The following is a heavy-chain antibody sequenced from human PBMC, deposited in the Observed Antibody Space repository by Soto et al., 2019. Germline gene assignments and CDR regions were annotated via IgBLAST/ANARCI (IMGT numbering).Heavy chain of an antibody. J-gene: IGHJ4*02. D-gene: IGHD6-19*01. CDR2: INPSGGST. V-gene: IGHV1-46*01. Sequence: QVQLVQSGAEVKKPGASVKVSCKASGYTFTSYYMHWVRQAPGQGLEWMGIINPSGGSTSYAQKFKRRVTMTRDTSTSTVNMELSSLRSEDTAVYYCARDFVLNRSGWEYYFDYWGQGSLVTVSS. CDR1: GYTFTSYY. CDR3: ARDFVLNRSGWEYYFDY.